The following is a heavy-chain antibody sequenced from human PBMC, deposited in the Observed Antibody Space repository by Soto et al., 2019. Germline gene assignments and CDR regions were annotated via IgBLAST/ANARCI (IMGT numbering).Heavy chain of an antibody. CDR1: GYTFTSKS. J-gene: IGHJ3*02. Sequence: QAQLVQSGAEVKKPGASVTISCKASGYTFTSKSLIWVRQAPGHGLEWVGWISPYNGKTEYANHVQGRVTMTRDTSTSTAYMELRSLRSDDTAVYYCARDRCGGNCCDAFDIWGQGTMVIVSS. CDR2: ISPYNGKT. V-gene: IGHV1-18*01. CDR3: ARDRCGGNCCDAFDI. D-gene: IGHD2-21*01.